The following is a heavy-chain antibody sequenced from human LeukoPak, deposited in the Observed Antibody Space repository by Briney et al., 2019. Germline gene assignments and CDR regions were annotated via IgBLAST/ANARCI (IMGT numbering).Heavy chain of an antibody. Sequence: QPGRSLRLSCAASGFTFSSYGMHWVRQAPGKGLEWVSVIYSGGATYYTDSVKGRFTISRDNSKNTLYLQMNSLRAEDTAVYYCARGGYDSGSYYKGPLYYFDYWGQGTLVTVSS. CDR1: GFTFSSYG. CDR3: ARGGYDSGSYYKGPLYYFDY. D-gene: IGHD3-10*01. V-gene: IGHV3-53*01. CDR2: IYSGGAT. J-gene: IGHJ4*02.